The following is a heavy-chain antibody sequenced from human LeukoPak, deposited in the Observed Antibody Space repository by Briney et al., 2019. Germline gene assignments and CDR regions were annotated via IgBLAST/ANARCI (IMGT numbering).Heavy chain of an antibody. CDR2: IYYSGST. D-gene: IGHD3-9*01. V-gene: IGHV4-39*07. CDR3: ARSRRAYYDILTGYYPDAFDI. J-gene: IGHJ3*02. CDR1: GGSISSSSYY. Sequence: MTSETLSLTCTVSGGSISSSSYYWGWIRQPPGKGLERIGSIYYSGSTYYNPSLKSRVTISVDTSKNQFSLKLSSVTAADTAVYYCARSRRAYYDILTGYYPDAFDIWGQGTMVTVSS.